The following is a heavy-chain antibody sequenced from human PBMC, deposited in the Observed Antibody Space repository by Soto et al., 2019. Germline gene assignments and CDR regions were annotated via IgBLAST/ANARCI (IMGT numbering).Heavy chain of an antibody. CDR2: ITPIFGTA. D-gene: IGHD6-19*01. V-gene: IGHV1-69*13. CDR1: GGTFSSYA. J-gene: IGHJ6*02. Sequence: SVKVSCKASGGTFSSYAISWVRQAPGQGLEWMGGITPIFGTANYAQKFQGRVTITADESTSTAYMELSSLRSEDTAVYYCARDDKSSGWYPGYYYYYGMDVWGQGTTVTVSS. CDR3: ARDDKSSGWYPGYYYYYGMDV.